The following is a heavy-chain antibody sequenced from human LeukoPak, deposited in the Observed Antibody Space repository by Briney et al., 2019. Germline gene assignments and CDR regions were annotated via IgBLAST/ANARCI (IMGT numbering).Heavy chain of an antibody. V-gene: IGHV1-2*02. D-gene: IGHD5-18*01. CDR2: INPNSGGT. Sequence: ASVKVSCKASGYTFTGYYMHWVRQAPGQGLEWMGWINPNSGGTNYARKFQGRVTMTRDTSISTAYMELSRLRSDDTAVYYCAIQLWFGDAFDIWGQGTMVTVSS. J-gene: IGHJ3*02. CDR1: GYTFTGYY. CDR3: AIQLWFGDAFDI.